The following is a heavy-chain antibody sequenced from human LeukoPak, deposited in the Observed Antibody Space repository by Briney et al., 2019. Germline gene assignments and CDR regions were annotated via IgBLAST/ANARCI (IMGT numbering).Heavy chain of an antibody. V-gene: IGHV3-9*01. CDR1: GFTFDDYA. Sequence: GGSLRLSRAASGFTFDDYAMHWVRQAPGKGLEWVSGISWNSGSIGYADSVKGRFTISRDNAKNSLYLQMNSLRAEDTALYYCARKRMPIVGAEYYFDYWGQGTLVTVSS. CDR3: ARKRMPIVGAEYYFDY. CDR2: ISWNSGSI. D-gene: IGHD1-26*01. J-gene: IGHJ4*02.